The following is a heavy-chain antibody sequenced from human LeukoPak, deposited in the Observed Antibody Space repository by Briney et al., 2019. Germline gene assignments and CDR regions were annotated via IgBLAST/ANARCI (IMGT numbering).Heavy chain of an antibody. CDR1: GGTFSSYT. J-gene: IGHJ4*02. Sequence: ASVKVSRKASGGTFSSYTISWVRQAPGQGLEWMGGIIPIFGTANYAQKFQGRVTVTTDESTSTAYMELSSLRSEDTAVYYCARDWGDYGGEYYFDYWGQGTLVTVSS. V-gene: IGHV1-69*05. CDR2: IIPIFGTA. D-gene: IGHD4-17*01. CDR3: ARDWGDYGGEYYFDY.